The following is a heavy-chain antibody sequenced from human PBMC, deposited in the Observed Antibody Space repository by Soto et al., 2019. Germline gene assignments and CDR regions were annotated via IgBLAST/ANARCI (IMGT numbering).Heavy chain of an antibody. D-gene: IGHD3-16*01. J-gene: IGHJ4*02. CDR2: IYFNGNT. CDR1: AASFSKYY. Sequence: LSLTCTVSAASFSKYYWSWIRQPPGKGLEWIGYIYFNGNTNYNPSLKRRVTISIDTSKKQISLNLTSVTDADTAVYYCASVTFGGVVLAHWGQGTLVTVSS. V-gene: IGHV4-59*01. CDR3: ASVTFGGVVLAH.